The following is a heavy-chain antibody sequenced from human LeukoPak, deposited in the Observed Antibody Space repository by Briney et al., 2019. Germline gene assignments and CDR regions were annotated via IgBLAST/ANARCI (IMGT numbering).Heavy chain of an antibody. V-gene: IGHV4-39*01. CDR2: IYYSGST. CDR3: AAYDSRGLSAFDI. CDR1: GGSISSSSYY. D-gene: IGHD3-22*01. J-gene: IGHJ3*02. Sequence: SETLSLTCTVSGGSISSSSYYWGWIRQPPGKGLEWIGSIYYSGSTYYNPSLKSRVTISVDTSKNQFSLKLSSVTAADTAVYYCAAYDSRGLSAFDIWGQGTMVTVSS.